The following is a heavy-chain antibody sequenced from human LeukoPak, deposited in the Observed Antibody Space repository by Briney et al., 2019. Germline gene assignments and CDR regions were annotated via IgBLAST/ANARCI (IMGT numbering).Heavy chain of an antibody. CDR1: GGSLSTSSHY. D-gene: IGHD6-13*01. J-gene: IGHJ4*02. CDR2: IYYSGGT. CDR3: ARQNGVYSRSCYSGPFDY. Sequence: SETLSLTRTVSGGSLSTSSHYWAWIRHPPGKGLEWFGCIYYSGGTSYNPSLKSRVTRSIDTSKSQFSLKLSSVTAADTAGDYSARQNGVYSRSCYSGPFDYWGQGTLVTVSS. V-gene: IGHV4-39*01.